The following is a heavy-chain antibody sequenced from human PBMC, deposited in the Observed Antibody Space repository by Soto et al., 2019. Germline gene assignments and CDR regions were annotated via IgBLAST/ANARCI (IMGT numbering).Heavy chain of an antibody. CDR2: IFWDDDK. D-gene: IGHD2-21*02. V-gene: IGHV2-5*02. CDR3: AHREVLTAPNWFDP. J-gene: IGHJ5*02. CDR1: GFSLSTSGVG. Sequence: QITLKESGPTLVKPTQTLTLTCTFSGFSLSTSGVGVGWIRQPPGKALEWLALIFWDDDKRYSPSLKSRLTNTKATSKNQVVLTLTNMDPVDTATYYCAHREVLTAPNWFDPWGQGTLVTASS.